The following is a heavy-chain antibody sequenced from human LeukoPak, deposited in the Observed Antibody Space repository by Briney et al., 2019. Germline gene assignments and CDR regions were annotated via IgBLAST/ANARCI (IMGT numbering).Heavy chain of an antibody. CDR2: ISGSGGRT. J-gene: IGHJ6*03. CDR3: AKDEGLGGYYMDV. D-gene: IGHD3-16*01. V-gene: IGHV3-23*01. CDR1: GFTFSTYA. Sequence: GGSLRLSCAASGFTFSTYAMSWVRQAPGKGLEWVSTISGSGGRTDYAGSMKGRFTISRDNSKNTLYLQMNSLRAEDTAVYYCAKDEGLGGYYMDVWGKGTTVTVSS.